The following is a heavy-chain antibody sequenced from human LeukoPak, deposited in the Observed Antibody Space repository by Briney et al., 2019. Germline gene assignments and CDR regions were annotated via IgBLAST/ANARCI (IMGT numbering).Heavy chain of an antibody. CDR1: GYIFIDYE. CDR2: MNPKSGDT. CDR3: ARGRYMDV. Sequence: ASVKVSCKTSGYIFIDYEINWVRQATGQGLEWMGWMNPKSGDTGYEQKFQGRVTITRDSSISTVYMELGSLRSDDTALYYCARGRYMDVWGKGTTVTVSS. J-gene: IGHJ6*03. V-gene: IGHV1-8*03.